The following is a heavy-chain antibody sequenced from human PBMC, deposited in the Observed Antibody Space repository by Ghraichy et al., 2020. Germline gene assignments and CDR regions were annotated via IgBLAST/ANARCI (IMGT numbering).Heavy chain of an antibody. V-gene: IGHV3-74*01. D-gene: IGHD1-26*01. CDR1: GFTFSSNW. CDR2: INSDGTTT. CDR3: ARGLSGGMDV. Sequence: GGSLRLSCAASGFTFSSNWMHWVRQPPGKGPVWVSRINSDGTTTSYADSVKGRFAISRDNAKNTLYLQMNSLRAEDTAVYYCARGLSGGMDVWGQGTTVTVSS. J-gene: IGHJ6*02.